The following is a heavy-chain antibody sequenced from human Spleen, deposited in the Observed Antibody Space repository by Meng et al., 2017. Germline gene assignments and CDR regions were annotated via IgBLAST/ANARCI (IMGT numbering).Heavy chain of an antibody. J-gene: IGHJ5*02. Sequence: QMQVQESGPGLVKPSETLSLTCTVSGDSISTTTYYWGWIRQPPGQRLEWIGSMFSTGSIYYNPSLQSRVTLSVHTSKNQFSLKLSSVTAADTAVYYCARLNYYDSSGYPSWGQGTLVTVSS. CDR3: ARLNYYDSSGYPS. D-gene: IGHD3-22*01. CDR2: MFSTGSI. V-gene: IGHV4-39*07. CDR1: GDSISTTTYY.